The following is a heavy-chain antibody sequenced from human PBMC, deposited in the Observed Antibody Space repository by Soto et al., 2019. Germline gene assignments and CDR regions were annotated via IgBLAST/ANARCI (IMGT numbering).Heavy chain of an antibody. J-gene: IGHJ4*02. CDR2: ISVSSAYI. Sequence: GGSLRLSCAASGVTFRSYTLSWVRQAPGKGLEWVSFISVSSAYIFYTDAVRGRFTISKDNSKNSLPIQMNSLRDADTAVYYCTRVASRDSSDRGCLDVWGPGTRVTASS. D-gene: IGHD6-13*01. CDR3: TRVASRDSSDRGCLDV. CDR1: GVTFRSYT. V-gene: IGHV3-21*01.